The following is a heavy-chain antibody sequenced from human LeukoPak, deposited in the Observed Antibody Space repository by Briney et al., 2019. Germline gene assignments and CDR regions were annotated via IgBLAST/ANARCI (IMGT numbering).Heavy chain of an antibody. D-gene: IGHD5-24*01. CDR2: IKEDGTET. V-gene: IGHV3-7*03. CDR1: GFMFSSNW. Sequence: GGSLRLSCAASGFMFSSNWMSWVRLAPGKGREWVANIKEDGTETYYVDSVKGRFTISRDNAKNSLYLQMNSLRVEDTAVYYCAKEGRSLQTYWGQGTLVTASS. J-gene: IGHJ4*02. CDR3: AKEGRSLQTY.